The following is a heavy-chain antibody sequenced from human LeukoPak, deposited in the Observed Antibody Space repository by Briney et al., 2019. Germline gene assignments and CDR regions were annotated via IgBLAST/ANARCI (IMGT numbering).Heavy chain of an antibody. CDR3: ARGSTGNSYFDL. CDR1: GDSVSSNSAV. Sequence: SQTLSLTCAISGDSVSSNSAVLNWIRQSPSIVLQWLGRTYYRSKWYNDYAVSVKSRITIDPDTSKNQFSLQLNSVTPEDTAVYFCARGSTGNSYFDLWGRGTLVTVSS. J-gene: IGHJ2*01. V-gene: IGHV6-1*01. D-gene: IGHD3-9*01. CDR2: TYYRSKWYN.